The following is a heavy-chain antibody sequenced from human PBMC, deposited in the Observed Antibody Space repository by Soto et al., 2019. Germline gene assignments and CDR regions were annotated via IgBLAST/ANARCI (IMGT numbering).Heavy chain of an antibody. CDR1: GFTFSSYA. J-gene: IGHJ4*02. D-gene: IGHD6-19*01. V-gene: IGHV3-30-3*01. CDR2: ISYDGSNK. CDR3: ARSETGGSGWYEGNDY. Sequence: VQLVESGGGVVQPGRSLRLSCAASGFTFSSYAMHWVRQAPGKGLEWVAVISYDGSNKYYADSVKGRFTISRDNSKNTLYLQMNSLRAEDTAVYYCARSETGGSGWYEGNDYWGQGTLVTVSS.